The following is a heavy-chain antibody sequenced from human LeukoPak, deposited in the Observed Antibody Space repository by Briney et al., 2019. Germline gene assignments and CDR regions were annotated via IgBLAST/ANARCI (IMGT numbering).Heavy chain of an antibody. D-gene: IGHD5-12*01. Sequence: ASVKVSCKGSGYTFPSYLISWVRQPPAQELDCMGWISAYNGNTNYAQKLQGRVTMTTDTSTSTAYMELRSLRSDDTAVYYCARDDLTDIVATTDAFDIWGQGTMVTVSS. V-gene: IGHV1-18*01. CDR1: GYTFPSYL. CDR3: ARDDLTDIVATTDAFDI. CDR2: ISAYNGNT. J-gene: IGHJ3*02.